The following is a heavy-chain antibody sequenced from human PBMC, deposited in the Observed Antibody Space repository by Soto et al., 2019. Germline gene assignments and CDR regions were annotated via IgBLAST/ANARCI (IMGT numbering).Heavy chain of an antibody. Sequence: QVQLQESGPGLVKSSETLSLTCSVSNGSARSGSYYWTWIRQPPGKGVEWIGYIYYTGSTHYNPSLKSRVTISIDTSKNQFSLKLSSVTAADTAMYYCARDRAAASSGFDYWGQGTLVTVSS. J-gene: IGHJ4*02. CDR2: IYYTGST. CDR3: ARDRAAASSGFDY. V-gene: IGHV4-61*01. D-gene: IGHD6-13*01. CDR1: NGSARSGSYY.